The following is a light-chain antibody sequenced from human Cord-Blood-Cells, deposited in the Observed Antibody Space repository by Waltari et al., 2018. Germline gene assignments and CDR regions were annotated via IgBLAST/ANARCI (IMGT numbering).Light chain of an antibody. CDR1: QSISSY. V-gene: IGKV1-39*01. CDR2: AAS. CDR3: QQSYSTPYT. J-gene: IGKJ2*01. Sequence: DIQMTQSSSSLSGSVGDSVTITCRASQSISSYLNWYQQKPGKAPKLLISAASSLQSGAPSRFSGSGSGTDFTLTISSLQPEDFATYYCQQSYSTPYTFGQGTKLEIK.